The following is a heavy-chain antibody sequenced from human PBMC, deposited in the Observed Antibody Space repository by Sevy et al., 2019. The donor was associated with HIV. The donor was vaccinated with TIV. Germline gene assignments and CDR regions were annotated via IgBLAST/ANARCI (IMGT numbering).Heavy chain of an antibody. Sequence: ASVKVSCKASGYTCTGYYMHWVRQAPRQGLEWMGRINPKSGDTKYAQKFQGGVTMTRDTSISTAYMELSSLKSDDTAVYYCARGTSSSRPGFYQYYYGMDVWGQGTTVTVSS. D-gene: IGHD6-13*01. J-gene: IGHJ6*02. CDR3: ARGTSSSRPGFYQYYYGMDV. CDR2: INPKSGDT. CDR1: GYTCTGYY. V-gene: IGHV1-2*06.